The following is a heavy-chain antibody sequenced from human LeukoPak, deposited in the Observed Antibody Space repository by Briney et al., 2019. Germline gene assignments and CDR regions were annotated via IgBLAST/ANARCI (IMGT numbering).Heavy chain of an antibody. CDR1: GFTFDDYA. J-gene: IGHJ4*02. CDR2: ISWDGGST. V-gene: IGHV3-43D*03. Sequence: GGSLRLSCAASGFTFDDYAMHWVRQAPGKGLEWVSLISWDGGSTYYADSVKGRFTISRDNAKNSLYLQMNSLRAEDTAVYYCARGVLGGWTVKNPFDYWGQGTLVTVSS. CDR3: ARGVLGGWTVKNPFDY. D-gene: IGHD2-15*01.